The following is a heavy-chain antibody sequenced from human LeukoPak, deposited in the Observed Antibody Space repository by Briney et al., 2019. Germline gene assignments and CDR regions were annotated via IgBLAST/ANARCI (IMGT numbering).Heavy chain of an antibody. CDR1: GAFITNSHW. CDR3: ATYFYGEYGSYYFDY. CDR2: IYHSGTT. V-gene: IGHV4-4*02. J-gene: IGHJ4*02. Sequence: SGTLSLTCAVSGAFITNSHWWSWARQPPGKGLEWIGEIYHSGTTNYNPSLKSRVTMSVDKSKNQFSLKLSFVTAADTAVYYCATYFYGEYGSYYFDYWGQGTLVTVSS. D-gene: IGHD4-17*01.